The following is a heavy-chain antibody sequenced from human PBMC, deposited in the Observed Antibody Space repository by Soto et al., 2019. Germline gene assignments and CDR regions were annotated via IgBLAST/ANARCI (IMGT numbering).Heavy chain of an antibody. D-gene: IGHD3-16*01. CDR2: FDPEDGET. CDR1: GYSLTELS. J-gene: IGHJ4*02. Sequence: ASVKVSCKVSGYSLTELSMHWVRQAPGKGLEWMGGFDPEDGETIYAQKFQGRVTMTEDTSTDTAYMELSSLRSEDTAVYYCASDFTDPSTAKYYFDYCGQGTPVTVSA. CDR3: ASDFTDPSTAKYYFDY. V-gene: IGHV1-24*01.